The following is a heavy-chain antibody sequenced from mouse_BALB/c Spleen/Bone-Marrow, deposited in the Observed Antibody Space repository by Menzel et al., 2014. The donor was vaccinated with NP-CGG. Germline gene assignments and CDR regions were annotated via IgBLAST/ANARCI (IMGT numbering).Heavy chain of an antibody. V-gene: IGHV1S81*02. J-gene: IGHJ3*01. Sequence: VQLQQSGAELVKPGASVKLSCKASGYTFTSYYMYWVKRRPGQGLEXIGEINPSNGGTNFNEKFKSKATLTVDKSSSTAYMQLSSLTSEDSAVYYCTSFAYWGQGTLVTVSA. CDR1: GYTFTSYY. CDR2: INPSNGGT. CDR3: TSFAY.